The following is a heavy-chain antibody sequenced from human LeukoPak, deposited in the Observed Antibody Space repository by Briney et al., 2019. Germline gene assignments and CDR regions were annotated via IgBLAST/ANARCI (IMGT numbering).Heavy chain of an antibody. CDR2: IWYDGSNK. D-gene: IGHD6-19*01. CDR1: GLTFSSYG. CDR3: ARDNPSGGSSGWTGLDY. J-gene: IGHJ4*02. Sequence: GGSLRLSCAASGLTFSSYGMHWVRQAPGKGLEWVAVIWYDGSNKNYVDFVKGRFTISRDNSKNTLYLEMKSLRAEDTAVYYCARDNPSGGSSGWTGLDYWGQGTLVTVSS. V-gene: IGHV3-33*01.